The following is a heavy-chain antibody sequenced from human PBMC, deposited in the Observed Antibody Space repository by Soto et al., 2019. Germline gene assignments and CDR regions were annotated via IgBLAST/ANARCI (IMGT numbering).Heavy chain of an antibody. CDR2: IYYSDNT. D-gene: IGHD6-19*01. J-gene: IGHJ4*02. V-gene: IGHV4-30-4*01. CDR1: GVSFSSGDYY. Sequence: SETLSLTCTVSGVSFSSGDYYWSWIRQPPGKGLEWIGYIYYSDNTYYNPSLKSRVTISVHTSNSQFSLELSSVTAADTAVYYCARGLITGSHYSGGWYYFDSWGQGTQVTASS. CDR3: ARGLITGSHYSGGWYYFDS.